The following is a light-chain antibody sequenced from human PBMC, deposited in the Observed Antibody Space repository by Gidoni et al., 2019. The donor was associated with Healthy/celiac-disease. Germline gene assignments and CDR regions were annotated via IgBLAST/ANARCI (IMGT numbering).Light chain of an antibody. CDR1: QSVSSSY. CDR3: QQYGSSPLT. J-gene: IGKJ4*01. CDR2: GES. Sequence: EIVFTQSPGTLSLSPGERATLSCRASQSVSSSYLAWYQQKPGQAPRLLIYGESSRATGIPDRFSGSGSGTDFTLTISRLEPEDFAVYYCQQYGSSPLTFGGGTKVEIK. V-gene: IGKV3-20*01.